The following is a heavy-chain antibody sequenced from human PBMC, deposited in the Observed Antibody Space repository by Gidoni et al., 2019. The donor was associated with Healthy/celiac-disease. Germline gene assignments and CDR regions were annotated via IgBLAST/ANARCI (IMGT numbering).Heavy chain of an antibody. Sequence: QITLKEPGPTLVKPTQTLTLTCTFSGFSLSTSGVGVGWIRQPPGKALEWLALSYWDDDKRYSPSLKSRLTITKDTSKNQVVLTMTNMDPVDTATYYCAHKVPAAIGDDAFDIWGQGTMVTVSS. CDR2: SYWDDDK. CDR3: AHKVPAAIGDDAFDI. V-gene: IGHV2-5*02. J-gene: IGHJ3*02. D-gene: IGHD2-2*02. CDR1: GFSLSTSGVG.